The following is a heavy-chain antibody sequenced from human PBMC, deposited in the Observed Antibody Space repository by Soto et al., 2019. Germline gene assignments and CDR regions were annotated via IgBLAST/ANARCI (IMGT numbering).Heavy chain of an antibody. CDR1: GGTFSRSA. V-gene: IGHV1-69*01. CDR3: ARDGTLYDSSAYYYVY. Sequence: QVQLVQSGAEVKKPGSSVKLSCKASGGTFSRSAINWVRQAPGQGLEWMGGIIPVFGKANYAQKFQCRVTITADEPTSTGYMELRRLTSEDTGVYYCARDGTLYDSSAYYYVYWGQGTLVTVSS. CDR2: IIPVFGKA. J-gene: IGHJ4*02. D-gene: IGHD3-22*01.